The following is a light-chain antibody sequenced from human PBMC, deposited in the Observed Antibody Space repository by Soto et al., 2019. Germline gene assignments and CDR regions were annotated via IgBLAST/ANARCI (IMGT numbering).Light chain of an antibody. V-gene: IGKV3-15*01. CDR1: QSVSSY. CDR3: QQYKKWPPLT. Sequence: EIVMTQSPATLSLYPGERATLSCRASQSVSSYLAWYQQKPGQAPRLLISGISTRAAGVPARFSGSGSGTEFSLTISSLQSEDFALYYCQQYKKWPPLTFGGGTKVDI. J-gene: IGKJ4*01. CDR2: GIS.